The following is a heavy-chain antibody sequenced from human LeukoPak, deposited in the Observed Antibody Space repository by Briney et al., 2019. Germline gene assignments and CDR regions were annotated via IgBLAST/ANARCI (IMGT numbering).Heavy chain of an antibody. CDR1: GGSISSSNW. CDR2: IYHSGST. V-gene: IGHV4-4*02. D-gene: IGHD1-26*01. Sequence: PSGTLSLTCAVSGGSISSSNWWSWVRQPPGKGLEWIGEIYHSGSTNYNPSLKSRVTISVDKSKNQFSLKLSSVTAADTAVYYCARYASNSGNYRSYYFDYWGRGILVTVSS. J-gene: IGHJ4*02. CDR3: ARYASNSGNYRSYYFDY.